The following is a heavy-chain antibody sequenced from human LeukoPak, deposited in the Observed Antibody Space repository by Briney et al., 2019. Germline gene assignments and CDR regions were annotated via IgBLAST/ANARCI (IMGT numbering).Heavy chain of an antibody. CDR1: GYSISSGYY. Sequence: SETLSLTCAVSGYSISSGYYWGWIRQPPGKGLEWIGSIYHSGSTYYNPSLNSRVTISVDTSKNQFSLKLGSVTAADTAVYYCARANQNVLRFLEWLSAFDIWGQGTMVTVSS. J-gene: IGHJ3*02. CDR3: ARANQNVLRFLEWLSAFDI. CDR2: IYHSGST. D-gene: IGHD3-3*01. V-gene: IGHV4-38-2*01.